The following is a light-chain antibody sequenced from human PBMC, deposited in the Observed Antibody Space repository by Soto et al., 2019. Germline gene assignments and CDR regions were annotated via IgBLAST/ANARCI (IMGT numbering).Light chain of an antibody. V-gene: IGLV1-44*01. CDR1: ISNIGGNT. CDR3: AAWDDSLNGVV. Sequence: QSVLTQPPAASGTPGQRVTISCSGSISNIGGNTVNWYQQLPGTAPKLLMYTNNQRPSGVPDRFSGSKSGTSDSLAISGLQSEDEADYYCAAWDDSLNGVVFGGGSKLTVL. J-gene: IGLJ2*01. CDR2: TNN.